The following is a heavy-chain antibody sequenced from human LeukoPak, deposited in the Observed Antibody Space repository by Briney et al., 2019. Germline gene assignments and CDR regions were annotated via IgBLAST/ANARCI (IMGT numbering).Heavy chain of an antibody. CDR1: GYTFSNDG. J-gene: IGHJ4*02. V-gene: IGHV1-18*01. Sequence: APVKVSCKASGYTFSNDGISWVRQAPGQGLEWMGWISAYNGNTNYAQKLQGRVTMTRDTSTSTAYMELRSLRSDDTAVYYCARHLLYRGAHYFDYWGQGTLVTVSS. CDR2: ISAYNGNT. D-gene: IGHD2-8*01. CDR3: ARHLLYRGAHYFDY.